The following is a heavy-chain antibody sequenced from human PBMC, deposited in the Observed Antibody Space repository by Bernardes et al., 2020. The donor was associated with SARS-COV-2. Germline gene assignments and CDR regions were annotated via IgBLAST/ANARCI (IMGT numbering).Heavy chain of an antibody. V-gene: IGHV4-38-2*02. CDR2: MYHSGTT. J-gene: IGHJ4*02. CDR3: AREAGDSRSSLDY. Sequence: SETLSLTCAVYGYSISSAYYWGWIRRPPGKGLEWIGSMYHSGTTYYNPSLKSRVTISLDTSKNQFSLRLRTVTAADTAVYYCAREAGDSRSSLDYWGQGTLVTVSS. D-gene: IGHD6-6*01. CDR1: GYSISSAYY.